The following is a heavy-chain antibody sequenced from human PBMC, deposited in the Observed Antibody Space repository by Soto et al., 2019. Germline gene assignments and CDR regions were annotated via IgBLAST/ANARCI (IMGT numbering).Heavy chain of an antibody. CDR3: TRRNAMGL. Sequence: EVQVVESGGGLVQPGGSLRLSCAASGFTFTSYWMTWVRQAPGKGLEWVANINQDGSEKYYVDSVKGRFTIYKDNAKNSLHLHMNRLRAEDTDLYHGTRRNAMGLWGHETKVTVSS. CDR1: GFTFTSYW. CDR2: INQDGSEK. J-gene: IGHJ4*01. V-gene: IGHV3-7*05. D-gene: IGHD5-18*01.